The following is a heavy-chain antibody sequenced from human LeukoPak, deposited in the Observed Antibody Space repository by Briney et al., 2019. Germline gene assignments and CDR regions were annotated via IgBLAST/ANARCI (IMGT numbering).Heavy chain of an antibody. J-gene: IGHJ4*02. CDR2: IYPGDSDT. D-gene: IGHD6-13*01. CDR1: GYSFTSYW. Sequence: HGESLKISCKGSGYSFTSYWIGWVRQMPGKGLEWMGIIYPGDSDTRYSPSFQGQVTISADKSISTAYLQWSSLKASDTAMYYCAKLGAYSSSWYGFFDYWGQGTLVAVSS. V-gene: IGHV5-51*01. CDR3: AKLGAYSSSWYGFFDY.